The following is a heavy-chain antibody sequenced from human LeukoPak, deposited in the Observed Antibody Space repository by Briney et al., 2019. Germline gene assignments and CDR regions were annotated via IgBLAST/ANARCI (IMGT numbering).Heavy chain of an antibody. J-gene: IGHJ4*02. CDR2: ISGSGGST. V-gene: IGHV3-23*01. CDR3: AKQLWFDY. D-gene: IGHD2-21*01. Sequence: GGSLRLSWAASGFTFSSNAMSWVRQPQGKGLEWVSAISGSGGSTYYADSVKGRFTISRDNSKNTLYLQMNSLRAEDTAVYYCAKQLWFDYWGQGTLVTVSS. CDR1: GFTFSSNA.